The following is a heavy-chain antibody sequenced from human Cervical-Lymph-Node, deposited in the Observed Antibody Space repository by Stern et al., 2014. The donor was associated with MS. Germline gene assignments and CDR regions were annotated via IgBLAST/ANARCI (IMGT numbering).Heavy chain of an antibody. D-gene: IGHD1-26*01. CDR1: GFTLSNYW. V-gene: IGHV3-74*02. J-gene: IGHJ4*02. CDR2: INSDGSRT. Sequence: EVQLVQSGGGLVQPGGSLRLSCAASGFTLSNYWMHWVRQAPGKGLVWVSHINSDGSRTSYADSVKGRFTISGDNAKNTLYLQMNSLRAEDTAVYYCARSWELAFDYWGQGTLVTVSS. CDR3: ARSWELAFDY.